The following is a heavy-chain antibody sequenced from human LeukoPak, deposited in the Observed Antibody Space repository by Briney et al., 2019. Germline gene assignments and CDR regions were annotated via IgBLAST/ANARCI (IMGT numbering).Heavy chain of an antibody. J-gene: IGHJ4*02. Sequence: GGSLRLSCVVSGFTFSTYAMSWVRQTPGKGLEWVAFINGSGRNTYYADSVKGRFTISRDSFRNTLSLQMNSLRPDDTAIYYCAKDEGVVLSTSFDFGHWGQGTLVAVSS. CDR2: INGSGRNT. V-gene: IGHV3-23*01. CDR3: AKDEGVVLSTSFDFGH. D-gene: IGHD3-10*01. CDR1: GFTFSTYA.